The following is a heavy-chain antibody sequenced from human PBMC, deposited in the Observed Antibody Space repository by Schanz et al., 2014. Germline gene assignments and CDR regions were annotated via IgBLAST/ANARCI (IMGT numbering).Heavy chain of an antibody. J-gene: IGHJ4*02. CDR1: GFTVSSDH. V-gene: IGHV3-30*19. D-gene: IGHD2-15*01. CDR3: ARDRGYCSGGSCLTFDY. Sequence: VQLVESGGGFVQPGGSLGLSCVVSGFTVSSDHMSWVRQAPGKGLEWVAVISYDGRNKYYADSVKGRFTISRDNSKNTLYLQMNTLRAEDTAVYYCARDRGYCSGGSCLTFDYWGQGTLVTVSS. CDR2: ISYDGRNK.